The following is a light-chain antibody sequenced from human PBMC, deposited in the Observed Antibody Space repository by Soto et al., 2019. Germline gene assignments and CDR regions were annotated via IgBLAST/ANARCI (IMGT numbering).Light chain of an antibody. J-gene: IGLJ1*01. CDR1: SSDVGGYNY. CDR3: SSYTSGSYYV. CDR2: EVS. Sequence: QSALTQPASVSGSPGQSITISCTGTSSDVGGYNYVSWYQQHPGKAPKLMIYEVSNRPSGVSNRFSGSKSGNTASLTISGLQAEDEADYYCSSYTSGSYYVFGNGTKVTV. V-gene: IGLV2-14*01.